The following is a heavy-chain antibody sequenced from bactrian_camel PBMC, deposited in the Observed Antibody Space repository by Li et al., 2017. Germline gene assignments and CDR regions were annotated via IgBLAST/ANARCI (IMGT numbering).Heavy chain of an antibody. V-gene: IGHV3S40*01. D-gene: IGHD3*01. CDR3: AKRKTWSVLYDS. CDR1: GFTFRDYA. CDR2: INNDGGST. J-gene: IGHJ4*01. Sequence: VQLVESGGGLVQPGRGLRLSCAASGFTFRDYAMIWVRQGPGKGLEWVSTINNDGGSTYYADSVKGRFTISRDNAKNTLYLQLNSLKTEDTAMYYCAKRKTWSVLYDSWGRGTQVTVS.